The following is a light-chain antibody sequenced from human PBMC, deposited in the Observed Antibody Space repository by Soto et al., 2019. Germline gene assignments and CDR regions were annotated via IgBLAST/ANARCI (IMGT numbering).Light chain of an antibody. CDR3: QQRFT. CDR2: DAS. V-gene: IGKV3-11*01. J-gene: IGKJ3*01. CDR1: QYVSSF. Sequence: EIVLTQSPATLSLSPGERATLSCRASQYVSSFLAWFQQRPGQAPRLLIYDASNRAAGIPARFSGSGSGTNFTLTISPLDPEDFAFYYCQQRFTFGPGTKVDIK.